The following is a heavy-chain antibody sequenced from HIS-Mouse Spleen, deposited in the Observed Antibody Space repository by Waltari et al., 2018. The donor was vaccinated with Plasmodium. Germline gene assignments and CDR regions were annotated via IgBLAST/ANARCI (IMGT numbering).Heavy chain of an antibody. CDR3: ASTLIVDDYYYYGMDV. CDR2: INPNSGGT. D-gene: IGHD1-26*01. V-gene: IGHV1-2*02. CDR1: GYTFTGYY. Sequence: QVQLVQSGAEVKKPGASVKVSCKASGYTFTGYYMHWVRQAPGQGLEWMGWINPNSGGTNYAQKFQGRVTRTRDTSISTAYMELSRLRSDDTAVYYCASTLIVDDYYYYGMDVWGQGTTVTVSS. J-gene: IGHJ6*02.